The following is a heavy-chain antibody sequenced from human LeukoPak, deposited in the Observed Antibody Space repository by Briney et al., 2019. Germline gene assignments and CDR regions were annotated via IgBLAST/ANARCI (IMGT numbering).Heavy chain of an antibody. Sequence: SETLSLTCTVSGGSISSSSYYWGWIRQPPGKGLEWIGSIYYSGSTYYNPSLKSRVTISVDTSKSQFSLKLSSVTAADTAVYYCARPFVTTDAFDIWGQGTMVTVSS. V-gene: IGHV4-39*01. CDR2: IYYSGST. CDR1: GGSISSSSYY. J-gene: IGHJ3*02. CDR3: ARPFVTTDAFDI. D-gene: IGHD4-11*01.